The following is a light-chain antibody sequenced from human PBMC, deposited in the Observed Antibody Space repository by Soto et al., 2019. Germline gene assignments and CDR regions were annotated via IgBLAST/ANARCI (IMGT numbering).Light chain of an antibody. CDR1: QSVNHN. Sequence: EIVLTQSPATLSVSPGDRATLSCRASQSVNHNLAWYQQKPGQAPRLLIYDKSSRATGTPDRFSGSGSGTDFTLTISRLEPEDFAVYYCQQYYSSPWTFGLGTKVDIK. CDR3: QQYYSSPWT. CDR2: DKS. J-gene: IGKJ1*01. V-gene: IGKV3-20*01.